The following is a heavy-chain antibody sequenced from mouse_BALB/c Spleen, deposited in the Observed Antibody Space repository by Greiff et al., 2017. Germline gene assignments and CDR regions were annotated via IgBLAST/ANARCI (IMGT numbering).Heavy chain of an antibody. CDR3: ARDEEYGNYDFDY. CDR2: INSNGGST. V-gene: IGHV5-6-3*01. Sequence: EVQRVESGGGLVQPGGSLKLSCAASGFTFSSYGMSWVRQTPDKRLELVATINSNGGSTYYPDSVKGRFTISRDNAKNTLYLQMSSLKSEDTAMYYCARDEEYGNYDFDYWGQGTTLTVSS. J-gene: IGHJ2*01. CDR1: GFTFSSYG. D-gene: IGHD2-10*02.